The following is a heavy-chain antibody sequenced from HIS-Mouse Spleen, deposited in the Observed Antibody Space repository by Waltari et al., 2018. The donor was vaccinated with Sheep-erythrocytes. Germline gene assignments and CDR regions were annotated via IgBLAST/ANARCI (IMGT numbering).Heavy chain of an antibody. CDR3: ARGHPDYGDYDAFDI. Sequence: EVQLVESGGGLIQPGGSLRLSCAASGFTVSSNYMSWVRQAPGTGLVGGSVIYSGGSNYYADSVKCLFTSSRNNSKNTLYLQMNSLRAEDTAVYYCARGHPDYGDYDAFDIWGQGTMVTVSS. CDR2: IYSGGSN. V-gene: IGHV3-53*01. CDR1: GFTVSSNY. J-gene: IGHJ3*02. D-gene: IGHD4-17*01.